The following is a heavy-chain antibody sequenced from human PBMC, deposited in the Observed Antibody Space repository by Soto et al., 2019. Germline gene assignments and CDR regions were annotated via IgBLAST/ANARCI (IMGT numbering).Heavy chain of an antibody. CDR1: GFTFSSYA. V-gene: IGHV3-23*01. J-gene: IGHJ6*02. CDR3: AKQQGPGTPYYYAMDV. D-gene: IGHD1-1*01. Sequence: EVQLLESGGGLVQPGGPLRLSCAASGFTFSSYAMSWVRQAPGRGLGWVSVIRSRGDRTYYADSVKGRFTISRDNSKNTLYMQMNSLRAEDTAVYYCAKQQGPGTPYYYAMDVWGQGTTVTVSS. CDR2: IRSRGDRT.